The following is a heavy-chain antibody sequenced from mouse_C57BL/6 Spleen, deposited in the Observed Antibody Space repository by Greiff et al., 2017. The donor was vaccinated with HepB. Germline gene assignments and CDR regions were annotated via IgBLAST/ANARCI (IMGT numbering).Heavy chain of an antibody. D-gene: IGHD2-10*02. J-gene: IGHJ4*01. CDR1: GYTFTSYW. Sequence: QVQLQQPGAELVRPGSSVKLSCKASGYTFTSYWMHWVKQRPIQGLEWIGNIDPSDSETHYNQKFKDKATLTVDKSSSTAYMQLSSLTSEDSAVYYCARHGSIYAMDYWGQGTSVTVSS. V-gene: IGHV1-52*01. CDR2: IDPSDSET. CDR3: ARHGSIYAMDY.